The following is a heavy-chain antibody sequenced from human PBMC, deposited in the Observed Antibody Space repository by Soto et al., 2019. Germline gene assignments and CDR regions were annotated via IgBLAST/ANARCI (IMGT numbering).Heavy chain of an antibody. J-gene: IGHJ5*02. CDR2: IWYDGSNK. Sequence: PGGSLRLSCAASGFTFSSYGMHWVRQAQGKGLEWVAVIWYDGSNKYYADSVKGRFTISRDNSKNTLYLQMNGLRAEDTAVYYCARDPGASRWYRNWFDPWGQGTMVTV. D-gene: IGHD6-13*01. CDR3: ARDPGASRWYRNWFDP. V-gene: IGHV3-33*01. CDR1: GFTFSSYG.